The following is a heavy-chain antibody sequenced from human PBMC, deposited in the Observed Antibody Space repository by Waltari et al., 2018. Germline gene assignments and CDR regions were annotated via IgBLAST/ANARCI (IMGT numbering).Heavy chain of an antibody. V-gene: IGHV4-4*02. CDR3: ARDRGRGLYLDS. J-gene: IGHJ4*02. CDR2: SRGDGGT. D-gene: IGHD2-15*01. CDR1: ADSMSNTDC. Sequence: QLQLQQSGPGLVKPSESLSLTCVVSADSMSNTDCWSWVRQPPGKGLEWIGQSRGDGGTNYNPSLESRVTISMDTSNRQFSLKVSSATAADTAVYYCARDRGRGLYLDSWGQGTLVTVSP.